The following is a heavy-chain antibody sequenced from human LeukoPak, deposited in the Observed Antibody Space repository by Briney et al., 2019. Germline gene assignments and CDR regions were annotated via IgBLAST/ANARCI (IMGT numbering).Heavy chain of an antibody. V-gene: IGHV4-38-2*02. CDR2: SGST. CDR1: GYSISSGYY. D-gene: IGHD3-10*01. Sequence: SETPSLTCTVSGYSISSGYYWGWIRQPPGKGLEWIGSGSTYYNPSLKSRVTISVDTSKNQFFLKLSSVTAADTAVYYCARDGRLLWFGESPGYFDYWGQGTLVTVSS. CDR3: ARDGRLLWFGESPGYFDY. J-gene: IGHJ4*02.